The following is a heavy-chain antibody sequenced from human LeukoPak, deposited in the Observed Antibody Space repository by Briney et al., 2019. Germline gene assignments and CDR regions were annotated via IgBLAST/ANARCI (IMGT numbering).Heavy chain of an antibody. V-gene: IGHV4-59*01. J-gene: IGHJ4*02. CDR2: INYRGST. D-gene: IGHD3-10*01. Sequence: SETLSLTCTVSGGSISSYYWSWIRQPPGKGLEWIGYINYRGSTKYNPSLKSRVTISIDTSKNQFSLKLTSVTAADTAVYYCAKSDGSGSYFDYWGRGSLVTVSS. CDR3: AKSDGSGSYFDY. CDR1: GGSISSYY.